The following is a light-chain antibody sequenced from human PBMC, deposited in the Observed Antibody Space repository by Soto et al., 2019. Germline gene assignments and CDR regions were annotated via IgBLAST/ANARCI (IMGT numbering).Light chain of an antibody. V-gene: IGKV3-20*01. CDR1: ESIGDY. CDR2: AAS. J-gene: IGKJ5*01. CDR3: QQYVTSPSIT. Sequence: EILLTQSPGALPLSPGDRAPPRCCDSESIGDYLAWYQQRPGQAPRLLVYAASRRASGTPHRFSGSGSERAFTLAIRGLEPPVFGVYYCQQYVTSPSITFGQGTRLEI.